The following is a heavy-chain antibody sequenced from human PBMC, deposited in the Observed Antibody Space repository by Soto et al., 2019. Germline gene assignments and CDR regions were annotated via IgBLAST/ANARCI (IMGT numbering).Heavy chain of an antibody. V-gene: IGHV4-31*03. CDR1: GGSISSGGYY. Sequence: SETLSLTCTVSGGSISSGGYYWSWIRQHPGKGLEWIGYIYYSGSTYYNPSLKSRVTISVDTSKNQFSLKLSSVTAADTAVYYCARDHRVVGSLLYYYGMDVWGQGTTVTVSS. D-gene: IGHD2-15*01. J-gene: IGHJ6*02. CDR3: ARDHRVVGSLLYYYGMDV. CDR2: IYYSGST.